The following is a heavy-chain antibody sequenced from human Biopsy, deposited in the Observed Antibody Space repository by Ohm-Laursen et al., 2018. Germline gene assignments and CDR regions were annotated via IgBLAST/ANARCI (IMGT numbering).Heavy chain of an antibody. CDR1: GYSFTSYY. CDR2: INPSGSTA. D-gene: IGHD6-19*01. J-gene: IGHJ4*02. V-gene: IGHV1-46*01. CDR3: ARNTGWYGDLYYFDY. Sequence: ASVKVSCKSSGYSFTSYYMHWVRQAPGQGLEWMGMINPSGSTASYPQIFQGRVTMTRDTSKSTVYMELSSLRSADTAVYFCARNTGWYGDLYYFDYWGQGTLVTVSS.